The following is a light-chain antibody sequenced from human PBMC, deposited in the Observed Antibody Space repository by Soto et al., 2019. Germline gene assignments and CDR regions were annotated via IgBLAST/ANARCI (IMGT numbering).Light chain of an antibody. CDR2: AAS. CDR1: QTVSRY. J-gene: IGKJ1*01. V-gene: IGKV1-39*01. CDR3: QQTYSNLWT. Sequence: DIPLTHSPSSLSASVIDTVTITCRASQTVSRYLNWYQQKSGTAPKLLIYAASTLHTGAPSRFSGRGSGTDFTLTINNLQREDFADYFCQQTYSNLWTFGQGTKVDIK.